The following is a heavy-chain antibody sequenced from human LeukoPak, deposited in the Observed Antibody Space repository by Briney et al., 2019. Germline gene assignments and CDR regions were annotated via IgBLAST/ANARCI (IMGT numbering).Heavy chain of an antibody. CDR2: LYPGDSDT. CDR3: ARSFYYGGKTTFDY. J-gene: IGHJ4*02. D-gene: IGHD4-23*01. V-gene: IGHV5-51*01. Sequence: GESLQISCKSSGYSFTTYWIGWVRPLPGKGLEWMGMLYPGDSDTRDSPSFQGQVTISADKSISTAYLQWSSLKASDTAMYYCARSFYYGGKTTFDYWGQGTLVTVSS. CDR1: GYSFTTYW.